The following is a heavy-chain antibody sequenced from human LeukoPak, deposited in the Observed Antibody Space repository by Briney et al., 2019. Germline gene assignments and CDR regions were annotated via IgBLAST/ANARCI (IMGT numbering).Heavy chain of an antibody. Sequence: SETLSLTCAVSGGSISSSNWWSWVRQPPGKGLEWIGEIYHSGSTNYNPPLKSRVTISVDKSKNQFSLKLSSVTAADTAVYYCARRGGITVISSYYFDYWGQGTLVTVSS. CDR2: IYHSGST. V-gene: IGHV4-4*02. J-gene: IGHJ4*02. D-gene: IGHD4-17*01. CDR1: GGSISSSNW. CDR3: ARRGGITVISSYYFDY.